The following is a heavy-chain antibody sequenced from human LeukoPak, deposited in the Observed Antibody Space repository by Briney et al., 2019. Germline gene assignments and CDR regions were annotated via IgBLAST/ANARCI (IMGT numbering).Heavy chain of an antibody. CDR2: IWYDGSNK. V-gene: IGHV3-33*01. D-gene: IGHD4-17*01. CDR3: ASEFQTTDAFDI. J-gene: IGHJ3*02. CDR1: GFTFSSYG. Sequence: GGSLRLSCAASGFTFSSYGMHWVRQAPGKGLEWVAVIWYDGSNKYYADSVKGRFTISRDNSKNTLYLQMNSLRAEDTAVYYCASEFQTTDAFDIWGQGTMVTVSS.